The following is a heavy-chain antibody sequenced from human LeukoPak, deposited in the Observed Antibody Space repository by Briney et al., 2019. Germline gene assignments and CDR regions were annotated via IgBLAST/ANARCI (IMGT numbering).Heavy chain of an antibody. CDR2: ISSSSSAI. Sequence: GGSLRLSCAVCGFTFCSYSMMWVRQAPGNGLECVSYISSSSSAIYYADSVKGRFTISRDNAKNSLYLQMKSLRDEDTAVYYCARVTIFAYWGQGTLVTVSS. D-gene: IGHD3-3*01. V-gene: IGHV3-48*02. CDR1: GFTFCSYS. CDR3: ARVTIFAY. J-gene: IGHJ4*02.